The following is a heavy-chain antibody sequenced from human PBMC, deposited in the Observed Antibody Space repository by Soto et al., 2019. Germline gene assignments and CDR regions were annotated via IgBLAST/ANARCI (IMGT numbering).Heavy chain of an antibody. CDR3: AHRMKGERAPDYDY. CDR2: IYWDDDK. D-gene: IGHD5-12*01. Sequence: QITLKESGPTLVKPTQTLTLTCTFSGFSLSTSGVGVGWIRQPPGKALEWLALIYWDDDKRYSPSLKSRLTITKDTSKNQVVLTMTNMDPVDTATYYCAHRMKGERAPDYDYWGQGTLVTVSS. J-gene: IGHJ4*02. V-gene: IGHV2-5*02. CDR1: GFSLSTSGVG.